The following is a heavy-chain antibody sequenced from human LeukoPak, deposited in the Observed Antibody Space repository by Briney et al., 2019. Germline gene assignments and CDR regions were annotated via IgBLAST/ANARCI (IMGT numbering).Heavy chain of an antibody. V-gene: IGHV4-34*01. D-gene: IGHD3-22*01. J-gene: IGHJ5*02. CDR1: GGSFSGYY. CDR3: ARRITESYDSSGYYSANWFDP. Sequence: SETLSLTCAVYGGSFSGYYWSWIRHPPGKGLEWIGEINHSGSSNYNPSLKSRVTISVDTSKNQFSLNLSSVTAAETAVYYCARRITESYDSSGYYSANWFDPWGQGTLVTVSS. CDR2: INHSGSS.